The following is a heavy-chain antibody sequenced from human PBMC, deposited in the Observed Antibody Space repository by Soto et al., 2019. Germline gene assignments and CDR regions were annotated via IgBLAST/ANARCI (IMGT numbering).Heavy chain of an antibody. Sequence: QVQLQESGPGLVKPSQTLSLTCTVSGGSISSGDYYWSWIRQPPGKGLEWIGYIYYSGSTYYNPSLKSRVTISVDTSKNQFSLKLSSVTAADTAVYYCARGSSWDGGKKAPHYYFDYWGQGTLVTVSS. J-gene: IGHJ4*02. CDR2: IYYSGST. CDR3: ARGSSWDGGKKAPHYYFDY. V-gene: IGHV4-30-4*01. D-gene: IGHD2-15*01. CDR1: GGSISSGDYY.